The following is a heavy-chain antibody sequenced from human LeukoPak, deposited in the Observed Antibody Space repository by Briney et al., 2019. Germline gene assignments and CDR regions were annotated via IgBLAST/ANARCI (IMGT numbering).Heavy chain of an antibody. V-gene: IGHV3-9*01. CDR3: ARLCYYGMDV. CDR1: GVTFDDYA. Sequence: GGSLRLSCAASGVTFDDYAMHWVRQAPGKGLEWVSGISWNSGSIGYADSVKGRFTISRDNAKNSLYLQMNSLRAEDTAVYYCARLCYYGMDVWGQGTTVTVSS. J-gene: IGHJ6*02. CDR2: ISWNSGSI.